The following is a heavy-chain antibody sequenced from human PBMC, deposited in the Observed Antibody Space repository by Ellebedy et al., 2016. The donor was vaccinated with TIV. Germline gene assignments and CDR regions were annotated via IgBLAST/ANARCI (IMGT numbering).Heavy chain of an antibody. CDR1: GFTFSSFA. D-gene: IGHD5-12*01. Sequence: PGGSLRLSCAASGFTFSSFAMSWVRQAPGKGLEWVSIITSIGASTYYGDFVKGRFTISRDNSKNALYLQMNSLRAEDTAVYYCAKGGATILHWFDSWGQGTLVTVSS. CDR3: AKGGATILHWFDS. J-gene: IGHJ5*01. CDR2: ITSIGAST. V-gene: IGHV3-23*01.